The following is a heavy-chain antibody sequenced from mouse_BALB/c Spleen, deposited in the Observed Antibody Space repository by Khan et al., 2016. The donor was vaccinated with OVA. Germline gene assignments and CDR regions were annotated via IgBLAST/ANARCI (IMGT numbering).Heavy chain of an antibody. CDR2: ISTYYGDA. CDR3: TSGGGGNRFAY. D-gene: IGHD1-1*02. Sequence: QVRLQQSGAELVRPGVSVKISCKDSGYTFTDFTMHWVKQSHAMSLEWIGVISTYYGDATYNQKFKDKATMTVDKSSSTAYMELARLTSEDSSIYYCTSGGGGNRFAYWGQGTLVTVSA. CDR1: GYTFTDFT. J-gene: IGHJ3*01. V-gene: IGHV1S137*01.